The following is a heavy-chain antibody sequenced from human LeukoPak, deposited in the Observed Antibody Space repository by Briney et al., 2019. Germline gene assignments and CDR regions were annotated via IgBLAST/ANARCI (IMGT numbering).Heavy chain of an antibody. CDR3: PRVEAESSSWIVNAEYFQH. D-gene: IGHD6-13*01. CDR2: SDYSGST. CDR1: GGSISSSSYY. J-gene: IGHJ1*01. V-gene: IGHV4-39*07. Sequence: SETLSLTCTVSGGSISSSSYYWGWIRQPPGKGLEWIGSSDYSGSTYYNPSLKSRVTISVDMSKNQFSLKLYSVTAADTAVYYCPRVEAESSSWIVNAEYFQHWGQGTLVTVSS.